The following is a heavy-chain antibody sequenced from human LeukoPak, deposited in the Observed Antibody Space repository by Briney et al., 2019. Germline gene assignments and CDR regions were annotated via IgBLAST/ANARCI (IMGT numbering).Heavy chain of an antibody. CDR2: INHSGST. Sequence: SETLSLTCAVYGGSFSGYYWSWIRQPPGKGLEWIGEINHSGSTNYNPTLKSRVTISVDTSKNQFSLKLSSVTAADTAVYYCAKDFCSSTSCYTYWGEGTLVTVSS. J-gene: IGHJ4*02. CDR3: AKDFCSSTSCYTY. CDR1: GGSFSGYY. V-gene: IGHV4-34*01. D-gene: IGHD2-2*02.